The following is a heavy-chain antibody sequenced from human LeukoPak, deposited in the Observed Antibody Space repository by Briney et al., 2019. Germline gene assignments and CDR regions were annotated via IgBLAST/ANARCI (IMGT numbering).Heavy chain of an antibody. V-gene: IGHV3-30*18. CDR3: AKDLVSYDSSGYPFDY. CDR2: ISYGGSNK. D-gene: IGHD3-22*01. J-gene: IGHJ4*02. Sequence: QSGRSLRLSCAASGFTLSSYGMHWVRQAPGKGLEWVAVISYGGSNKYYADSVKGRFTISRDNSKNTLYLQMNSLRAEDTAVYYCAKDLVSYDSSGYPFDYWGQGTLVTVSS. CDR1: GFTLSSYG.